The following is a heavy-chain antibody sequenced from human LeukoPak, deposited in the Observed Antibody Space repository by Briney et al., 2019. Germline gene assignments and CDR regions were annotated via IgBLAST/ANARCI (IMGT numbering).Heavy chain of an antibody. J-gene: IGHJ4*02. D-gene: IGHD6-19*01. CDR3: ARSWSYSSGWYAALDY. CDR2: ISSNGGST. V-gene: IGHV3-64*01. Sequence: SLRLSRAASGFTFSSYAMHWGPQAPGKGLEYVSAISSNGGSTYYANSVKGRFTISRDNSKNTLYLQMGSLRAEDMAVYYCARSWSYSSGWYAALDYWGQGTLVTVSS. CDR1: GFTFSSYA.